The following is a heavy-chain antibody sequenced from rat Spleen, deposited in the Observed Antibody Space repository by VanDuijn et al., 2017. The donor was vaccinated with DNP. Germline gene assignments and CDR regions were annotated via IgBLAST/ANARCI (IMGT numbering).Heavy chain of an antibody. CDR3: TTDPSYYSSPFAY. J-gene: IGHJ3*01. CDR1: GFTFSDHN. D-gene: IGHD1-2*01. V-gene: IGHV5-27*01. Sequence: EVQLVESGGGLVQPGRSLKLSCAASGFTFSDHNMAWVRQAPKKGLEWVAYITHGGGSTYYRDSVKGRFTISRDDAKSTLYLQMDSLRSEDTATYYCTTDPSYYSSPFAYWGQGTLVTVSS. CDR2: ITHGGGST.